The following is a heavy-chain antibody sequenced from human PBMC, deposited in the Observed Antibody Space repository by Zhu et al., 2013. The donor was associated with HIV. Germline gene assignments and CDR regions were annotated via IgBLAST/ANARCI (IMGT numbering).Heavy chain of an antibody. D-gene: IGHD2-21*02. Sequence: QVHLVQSGAEVKKPGASVKVSCKVSGYTLTKLSMHWVRQSPGKGLEWMGGFDPEKGETIYSQNFLGRVTMTEDPPTDTAYMEFSSLTSDDTAIFYXATGPTAITSPTFRAEYFQHWGQGTLVTVSS. J-gene: IGHJ1*01. CDR1: GYTLTKLS. CDR2: FDPEKGET. V-gene: IGHV1-24*01. CDR3: ATGPTAITSPTFRAEYFQH.